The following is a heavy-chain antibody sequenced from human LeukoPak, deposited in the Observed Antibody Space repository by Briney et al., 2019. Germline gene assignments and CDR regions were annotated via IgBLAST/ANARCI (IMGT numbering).Heavy chain of an antibody. Sequence: SETLSLTCAVYGGSFSGYYWSWIRQPPGKGLEWIGEINHNVSTNYNPSLKSRVTISVDTSKNQFSLKLSSVTAADTAVYYCARAGRWLQMAFDYWGQGTLVTVSS. J-gene: IGHJ4*02. CDR2: INHNVST. CDR3: ARAGRWLQMAFDY. V-gene: IGHV4-34*01. CDR1: GGSFSGYY. D-gene: IGHD5-24*01.